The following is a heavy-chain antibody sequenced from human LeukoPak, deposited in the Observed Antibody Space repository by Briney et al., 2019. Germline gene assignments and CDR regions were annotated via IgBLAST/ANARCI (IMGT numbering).Heavy chain of an antibody. CDR1: GYTFTGYY. CDR3: ARTLRRGEQWLPPGGESFDI. J-gene: IGHJ3*02. D-gene: IGHD6-19*01. Sequence: ASVKVSCKASGYTFTGYYMHWVRQAPGQGLEWMGWINPNSGGTNYAQKFQGRVTMTRDTSISTAYMELSRLRSDDTAVYYCARTLRRGEQWLPPGGESFDIWGQGTMVTVSS. V-gene: IGHV1-2*02. CDR2: INPNSGGT.